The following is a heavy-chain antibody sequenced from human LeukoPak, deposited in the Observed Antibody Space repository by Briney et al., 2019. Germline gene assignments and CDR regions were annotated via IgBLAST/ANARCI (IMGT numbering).Heavy chain of an antibody. CDR2: IYYSGST. J-gene: IGHJ5*02. CDR1: GGSISSGDYY. CDR3: ARAADSTHFWFDP. Sequence: SQTLSLTCTVSGGSISSGDYYWSWIRQPPGKGLEWIGYIYYSGSTYYNPSLKSRVTISVDTSKNQFSLKLSSVTAADTAVYYCARAADSTHFWFDPWGQGTLVTVSS. D-gene: IGHD3-22*01. V-gene: IGHV4-30-4*01.